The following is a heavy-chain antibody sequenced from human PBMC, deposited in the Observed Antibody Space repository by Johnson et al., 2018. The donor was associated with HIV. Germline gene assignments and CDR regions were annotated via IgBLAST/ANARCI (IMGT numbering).Heavy chain of an antibody. CDR2: ISYDGSNK. V-gene: IGHV3-30*04. J-gene: IGHJ3*02. Sequence: QMLLVESGGGVVRPGRSLSLSCPASGFTFSTYAMHLVRHAPGKGLAWVAIISYDGSNKYYADSVKGRFTISRDNSKNTLYLQMNSLKTEDTAVYYCAKHPDAFDIWGQGTMVTVSS. CDR1: GFTFSTYA. CDR3: AKHPDAFDI.